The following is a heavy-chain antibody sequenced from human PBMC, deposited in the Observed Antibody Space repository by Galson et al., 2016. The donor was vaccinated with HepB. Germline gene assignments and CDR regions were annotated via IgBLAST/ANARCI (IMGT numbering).Heavy chain of an antibody. CDR1: GDSISSDNW. J-gene: IGHJ3*02. CDR3: PRDFQFGDAIWAFDI. Sequence: ETLSLTCAVSGDSISSDNWWNWVRQPPGKGLEWIGEISHSGTTIFNPSLKSRVIMSVDKSKNQFSRHLISVTAADTAVYYCPRDFQFGDAIWAFDIWGQGVMVTVSS. CDR2: ISHSGTT. V-gene: IGHV4-4*02. D-gene: IGHD3-10*01.